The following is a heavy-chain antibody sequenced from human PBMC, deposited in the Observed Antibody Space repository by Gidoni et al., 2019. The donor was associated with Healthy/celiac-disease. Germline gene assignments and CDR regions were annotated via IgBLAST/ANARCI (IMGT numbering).Heavy chain of an antibody. CDR1: GYTFTSYY. V-gene: IGHV1-46*01. CDR3: ARDRDIVVVPAATGKTYYYYYGMDV. J-gene: IGHJ6*02. D-gene: IGHD2-2*01. CDR2: INPSGGST. Sequence: QVQLVQSGAEVKKPGASVKVSCKASGYTFTSYYMHWMRQDPGQGLEWMGIINPSGGSTSYAQKFQGRVTMTRDTSTSTVYMELSSLRSEDTAVYYCARDRDIVVVPAATGKTYYYYYGMDVWGQGTTVTVSS.